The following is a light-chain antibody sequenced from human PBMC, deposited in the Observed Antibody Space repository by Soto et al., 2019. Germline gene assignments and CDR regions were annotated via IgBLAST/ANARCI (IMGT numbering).Light chain of an antibody. CDR3: QQYSDNST. CDR1: QSISSW. J-gene: IGKJ1*01. CDR2: KAS. V-gene: IGKV1-5*03. Sequence: DIQMTQSPSTLSASVGDRVTITCRASQSISSWLAWYQQKPGTAPKLLIYKASTLQSGVPSRFSGSGSGTEFTLTISSLLPDDFATYYSQQYSDNSTFAQGPKVDIK.